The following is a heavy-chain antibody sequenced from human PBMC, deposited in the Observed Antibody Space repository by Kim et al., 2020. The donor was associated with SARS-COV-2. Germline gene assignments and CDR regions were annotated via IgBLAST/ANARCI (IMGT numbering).Heavy chain of an antibody. CDR3: AGAVTGTTGFDY. CDR2: IYYSGST. J-gene: IGHJ4*02. D-gene: IGHD1-20*01. V-gene: IGHV4-59*01. Sequence: SETLSLTCTVSGGSISSYYRSWIRQPPGKGLEWIGYIYYSGSTNYNPSLKSRVTISVDTSKNQFSLKLSSVTAADTAVYYCAGAVTGTTGFDYWGQGTLVTVSS. CDR1: GGSISSYY.